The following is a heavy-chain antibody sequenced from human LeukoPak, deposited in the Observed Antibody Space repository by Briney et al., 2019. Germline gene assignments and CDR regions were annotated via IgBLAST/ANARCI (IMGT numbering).Heavy chain of an antibody. D-gene: IGHD4-11*01. CDR1: GGSFSGYY. CDR3: ARHPRLEGWFDP. CDR2: INHNGST. Sequence: SETLSLTCAVCGGSFSGYYWSWIRQPPGKGLEWIGEINHNGSTNYNPSLKSRVTISVDTSKNQFSLKLSSVTAADTAVYYCARHPRLEGWFDPWGQGTLVTVSS. V-gene: IGHV4-34*01. J-gene: IGHJ5*02.